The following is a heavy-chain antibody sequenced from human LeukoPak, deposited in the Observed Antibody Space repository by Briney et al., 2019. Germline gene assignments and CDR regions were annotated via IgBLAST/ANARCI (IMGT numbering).Heavy chain of an antibody. CDR1: GGSISSSSHY. D-gene: IGHD6-6*01. V-gene: IGHV4-39*07. Sequence: SETLSLTCTVSGGSISSSSHYWGWIRQPPGKGLEWIGSISNSGSTYYNPSLKSRVTISVDTSNNQFSLRLSSVTAADTAVYYCARAVHSDILGIAARPVDYWGQGTLVTVSS. CDR3: ARAVHSDILGIAARPVDY. J-gene: IGHJ4*02. CDR2: ISNSGST.